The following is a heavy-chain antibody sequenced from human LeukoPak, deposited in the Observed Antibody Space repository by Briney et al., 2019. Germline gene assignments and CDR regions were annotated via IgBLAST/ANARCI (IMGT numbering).Heavy chain of an antibody. J-gene: IGHJ3*02. CDR2: INHSGST. Sequence: SETLSLTCAVYGGSFSGYYWSWIRQPPGKGLEWIGEINHSGSTNYNPSLKSRVTISVDTSKNQFSLKLSSVTAADTAVYYCARYGRDGYSSSWRAFDIWGQGTMVTVSS. CDR1: GGSFSGYY. CDR3: ARYGRDGYSSSWRAFDI. D-gene: IGHD6-13*01. V-gene: IGHV4-34*01.